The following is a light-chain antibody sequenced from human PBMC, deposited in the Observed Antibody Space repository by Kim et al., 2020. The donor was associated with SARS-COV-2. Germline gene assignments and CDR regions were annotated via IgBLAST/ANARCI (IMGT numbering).Light chain of an antibody. CDR3: QHYSTLHSVT. Sequence: DIQMTQSPSSLSASVGDRITITCQASDDIGNYLNWYQQRLGKAPKLLVYDASNLEAGVPSRFSGSGSGTDFSLTISGLQPEDFATYYCQHYSTLHSVTFGGGTKVDIK. J-gene: IGKJ4*01. CDR1: DDIGNY. V-gene: IGKV1-33*01. CDR2: DAS.